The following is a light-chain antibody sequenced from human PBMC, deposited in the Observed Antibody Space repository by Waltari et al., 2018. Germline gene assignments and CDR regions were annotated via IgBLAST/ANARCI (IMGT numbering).Light chain of an antibody. CDR2: EVY. Sequence: QSALTQPPSASGSPGQSVTISCTGTSSDVGSFNHVSWYQQHPGKAPKVIIYEVYKRPSGVPDRFSGSKSGNTASLTVSGLQAEDEADYYRNAYGGINGFVLGTGTRATVL. V-gene: IGLV2-8*01. CDR1: SSDVGSFNH. CDR3: NAYGGINGFV. J-gene: IGLJ1*01.